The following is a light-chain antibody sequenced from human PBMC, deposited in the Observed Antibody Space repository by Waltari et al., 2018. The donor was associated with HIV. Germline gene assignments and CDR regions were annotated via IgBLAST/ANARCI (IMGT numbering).Light chain of an antibody. J-gene: IGKJ2*01. CDR3: QHYDTSPPEYT. CDR2: DAS. CDR1: QSVSSNY. Sequence: EIVLTQSPDTLSLSPGERVTLSCRASQSVSSNYLAWYQQKPGQAPNLVIFDASNRATGIPDRFSGSGSGTDFTLTISRLEPEDFALYYYQHYDTSPPEYTFGQGTKLEIK. V-gene: IGKV3-20*01.